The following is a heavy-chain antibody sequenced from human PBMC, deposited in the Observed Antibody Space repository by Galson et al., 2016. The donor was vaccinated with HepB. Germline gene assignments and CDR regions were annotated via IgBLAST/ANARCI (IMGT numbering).Heavy chain of an antibody. D-gene: IGHD3-10*01. Sequence: SLRLSCAASGFTFSNYAMTWVRQAPGKGLEWISTINNNDDSTYYADSVQGRFTISRDKSKNTLFLQMNSLRAEDTAVYYCAKARITMVRGGPFDYWGQGTLVTVSS. CDR1: GFTFSNYA. CDR3: AKARITMVRGGPFDY. V-gene: IGHV3-23*01. CDR2: INNNDDST. J-gene: IGHJ4*02.